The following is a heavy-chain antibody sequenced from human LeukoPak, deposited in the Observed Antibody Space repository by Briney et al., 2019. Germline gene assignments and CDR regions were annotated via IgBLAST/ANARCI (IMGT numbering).Heavy chain of an antibody. D-gene: IGHD1-26*01. V-gene: IGHV3-30*02. J-gene: IGHJ4*02. CDR3: AKSHLPNAYSGTYYCDY. CDR1: GFTFSYYG. Sequence: AGGSLRLSCAATGFTFSYYGMHWVRQAPGKGLEGVAFIRDDESKTFYGDSVKGRFTISRDNSKNTLYLQMNSLRTEDTAVYYCAKSHLPNAYSGTYYCDYWGQGTLVTVSS. CDR2: IRDDESKT.